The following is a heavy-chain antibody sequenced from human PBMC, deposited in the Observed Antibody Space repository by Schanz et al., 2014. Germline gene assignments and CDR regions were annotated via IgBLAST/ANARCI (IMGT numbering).Heavy chain of an antibody. CDR1: GGTFSSYT. V-gene: IGHV1-8*01. J-gene: IGHJ5*02. CDR3: AREVGLYDRGWFDP. D-gene: IGHD3-22*01. CDR2: MNPDSGNT. Sequence: QVQLVQSGAEVKKPGSSVKVSCTASGGTFSSYTISWIRQAPGQGLEWMGWMNPDSGNTGYAQKFQGRVTMTRNTSISTAYMELSSLRSEDTAVYYCAREVGLYDRGWFDPWGQGTLVTVSS.